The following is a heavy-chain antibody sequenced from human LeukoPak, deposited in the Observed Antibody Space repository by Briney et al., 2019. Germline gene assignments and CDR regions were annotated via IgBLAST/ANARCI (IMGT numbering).Heavy chain of an antibody. J-gene: IGHJ4*02. CDR1: GFTFSSYA. V-gene: IGHV3-23*01. CDR2: ISGSGGST. CDR3: AKAGCSSPSCYAYYFDY. Sequence: GGSLRLSCAASGFTFSSYAMSWVRQAPGKGLEWVSAISGSGGSTYYADSVKGRFTISRDNSKNTLYLQMNSLRAEDTAVYYCAKAGCSSPSCYAYYFDYWGQGTLVTVSS. D-gene: IGHD2-2*01.